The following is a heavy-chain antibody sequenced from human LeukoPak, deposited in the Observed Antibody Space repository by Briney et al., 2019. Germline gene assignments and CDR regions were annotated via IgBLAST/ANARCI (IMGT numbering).Heavy chain of an antibody. CDR1: GYTFTSYA. V-gene: IGHV1-3*01. J-gene: IGHJ4*02. CDR2: INAGNGNT. CDR3: ARDFNYYGSGVFDY. D-gene: IGHD3-10*01. Sequence: ASVKVSCKASGYTFTSYAMHWVRQAPGQRLEWMGWINAGNGNTKYSQKFQGRVTITRDTSASTAYMELSSLRSEDTAVNYCARDFNYYGSGVFDYWGQGTLVTVSS.